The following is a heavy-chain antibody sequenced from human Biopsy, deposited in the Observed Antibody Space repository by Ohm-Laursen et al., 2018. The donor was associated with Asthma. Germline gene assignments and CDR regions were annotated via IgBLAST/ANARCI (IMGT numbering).Heavy chain of an antibody. CDR3: ARVRRYGDIFFGMDV. CDR1: GGYINSHDWS. V-gene: IGHV4-30-4*01. D-gene: IGHD4-17*01. Sequence: PSETLSRTWTVSGGYINSHDWSWCWIRQSPGKGLQWLGYAHFSGSTHYNPSLDRRIRMSVDTSKSQVSLSLTSVSAADTAVYFCARVRRYGDIFFGMDVWGQGTTVTVSS. CDR2: AHFSGST. J-gene: IGHJ6*01.